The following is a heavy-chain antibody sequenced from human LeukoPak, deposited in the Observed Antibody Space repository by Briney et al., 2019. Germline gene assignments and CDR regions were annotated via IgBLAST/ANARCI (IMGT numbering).Heavy chain of an antibody. D-gene: IGHD6-6*01. CDR3: AKRGSSSGVYYFDY. J-gene: IGHJ4*02. CDR2: ISGSGGNT. CDR1: GFTFNSYA. Sequence: PGGSLRLSCAASGFTFNSYAMSWVRQAPGKELEWVSAISGSGGNTYYADSVKGRLTISRNNSKNTLYLQMNSLRAEDTAVYYCAKRGSSSGVYYFDYWGQGTLVTVSS. V-gene: IGHV3-23*01.